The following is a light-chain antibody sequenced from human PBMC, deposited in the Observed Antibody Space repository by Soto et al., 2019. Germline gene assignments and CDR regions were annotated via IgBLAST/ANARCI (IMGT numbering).Light chain of an antibody. Sequence: EIVLTQSPGTLSLSPGERATLSCRASQSVSSSYLAWYQQKPGQGPRLLIYGASSRATGIPDRFSGSGSGTDFTLTNSRLEPEDCTVYYCQQYGSSPLTFGGGTKVESK. V-gene: IGKV3-20*01. CDR2: GAS. CDR3: QQYGSSPLT. J-gene: IGKJ4*01. CDR1: QSVSSSY.